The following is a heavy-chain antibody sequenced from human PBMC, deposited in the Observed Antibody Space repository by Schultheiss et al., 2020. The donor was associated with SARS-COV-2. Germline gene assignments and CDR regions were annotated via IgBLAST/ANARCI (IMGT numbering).Heavy chain of an antibody. D-gene: IGHD6-13*01. CDR1: GFTFSSYW. V-gene: IGHV3-74*01. CDR3: ARARAEQHLPFSWGPIPHPTTWFDP. J-gene: IGHJ5*02. Sequence: LSLTCAASGFTFSSYWMHWVRQAPGKGLVWVSRINSDGSASSYADSVQGRFTVSRDNAGNTLYLQMNNLRVEDTAIYYCARARAEQHLPFSWGPIPHPTTWFDPWGQGTLVTVSS. CDR2: INSDGSAS.